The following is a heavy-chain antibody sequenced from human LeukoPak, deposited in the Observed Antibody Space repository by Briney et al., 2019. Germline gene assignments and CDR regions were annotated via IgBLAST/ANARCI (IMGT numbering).Heavy chain of an antibody. D-gene: IGHD3-9*01. CDR3: ARSEFYRFDWLRMGSYYYYYMDV. V-gene: IGHV1-18*04. Sequence: ASVKVSCKASGYTFTGYYMHWVRQAPGQGLEWMGWISAYNGNTNYAQKLQGRVTMTTDTSTSTAYMELRSLRSDDTAVYYCARSEFYRFDWLRMGSYYYYYMDVWGKGTTVTISS. J-gene: IGHJ6*03. CDR1: GYTFTGYY. CDR2: ISAYNGNT.